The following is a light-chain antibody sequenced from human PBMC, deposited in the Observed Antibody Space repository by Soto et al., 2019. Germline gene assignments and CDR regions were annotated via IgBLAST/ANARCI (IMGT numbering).Light chain of an antibody. CDR1: LSVTSSY. CDR3: HQYGSSPRT. CDR2: GAS. Sequence: EIGLTQSPVTLSLSPGGRTTLSRRARLSVTSSYLAWYQQKPGLAPRLLIYGASSRATGMPDRFSGSGSGTDFTLTISRLEPEDFAVYYCHQYGSSPRTFGQGTKVDIK. V-gene: IGKV3-20*01. J-gene: IGKJ1*01.